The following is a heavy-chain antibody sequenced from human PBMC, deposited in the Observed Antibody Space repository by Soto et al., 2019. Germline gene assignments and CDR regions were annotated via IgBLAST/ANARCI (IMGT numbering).Heavy chain of an antibody. D-gene: IGHD1-26*01. CDR3: ACSTSYYYYMDV. CDR2: ISSSGSTI. V-gene: IGHV3-11*01. Sequence: PGGSLRLSCAASGFTFSDYYMSWIRQAPGKGLEWVSYISSSGSTIYYADSVKGRFTISRDNAKNSLYLQMNSLRAEDTAVYYCACSTSYYYYMDVWSKGTTVTVSS. J-gene: IGHJ6*03. CDR1: GFTFSDYY.